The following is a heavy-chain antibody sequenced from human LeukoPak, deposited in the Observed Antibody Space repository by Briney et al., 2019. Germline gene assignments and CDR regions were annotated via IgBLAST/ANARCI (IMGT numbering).Heavy chain of an antibody. Sequence: GGSLRLSCAASGFTFSSDAMTWVRRAPGKGLEWVSSIDGSGGFTYYADSVKGRFTISRDNSKNTLYLQMNSLRAEDTAIYYCAKKPAGFDPWGQGTLVTVSS. V-gene: IGHV3-23*01. J-gene: IGHJ5*02. D-gene: IGHD1-14*01. CDR2: IDGSGGFT. CDR3: AKKPAGFDP. CDR1: GFTFSSDA.